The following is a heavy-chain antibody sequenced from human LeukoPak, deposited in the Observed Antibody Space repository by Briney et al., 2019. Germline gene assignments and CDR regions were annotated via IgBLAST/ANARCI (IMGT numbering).Heavy chain of an antibody. CDR3: AREPDDIITNLLPHDAFDI. V-gene: IGHV1-46*01. CDR2: INPSGGST. Sequence: EASVKVSCKASGYTFTGYYMHWVRQAPGQGLEWMGIINPSGGSTNYAQKFQGRVTMTRDMSTSTVYMELSSLRSDDTAVYYCAREPDDIITNLLPHDAFDIWGQGTMVTVSS. CDR1: GYTFTGYY. J-gene: IGHJ3*02. D-gene: IGHD3-22*01.